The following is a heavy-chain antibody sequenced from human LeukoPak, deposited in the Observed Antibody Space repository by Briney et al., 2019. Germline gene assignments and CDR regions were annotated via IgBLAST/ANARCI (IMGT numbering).Heavy chain of an antibody. V-gene: IGHV4-59*01. CDR3: AKYTSMVAFHAHGFDI. CDR1: GGSISSYY. Sequence: SETLSLTCTVSGGSISSYYWSWIRQTPGKGLEWIGYVYYSGSTNYNPSLKSRVTISVDTSKNQFSLKLSSVTAADTAVYYCAKYTSMVAFHAHGFDIWGKGTMVTVSS. J-gene: IGHJ3*02. D-gene: IGHD3-10*01. CDR2: VYYSGST.